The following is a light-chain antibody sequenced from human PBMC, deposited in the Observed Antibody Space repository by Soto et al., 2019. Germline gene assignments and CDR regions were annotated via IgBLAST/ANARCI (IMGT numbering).Light chain of an antibody. Sequence: DIQMTQSPSTLSGSVGDRVTITCRASQGISSSLAWYQQRPGKAPKLLIYAASNLQNEVPSRFSGSGSGTDFTLTISSLQPEDFATYYCQQAKNFPWTFGQGTKVDIK. V-gene: IGKV1-12*01. CDR3: QQAKNFPWT. CDR2: AAS. CDR1: QGISSS. J-gene: IGKJ1*01.